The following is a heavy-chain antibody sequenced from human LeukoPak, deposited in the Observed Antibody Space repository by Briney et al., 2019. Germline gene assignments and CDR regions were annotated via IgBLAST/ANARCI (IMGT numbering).Heavy chain of an antibody. J-gene: IGHJ4*02. CDR1: GFTFGSYW. V-gene: IGHV3-7*01. CDR3: ASGNYIY. D-gene: IGHD1-7*01. Sequence: PGGPLRLSCATSGFTFGSYWMTWVRQAPGKGLEWVANIKQDGSEKYYVDSVKGRFTISRDNAKNSLYLQMNSLRAEDTAVYYCASGNYIYWGQGTLVTVSS. CDR2: IKQDGSEK.